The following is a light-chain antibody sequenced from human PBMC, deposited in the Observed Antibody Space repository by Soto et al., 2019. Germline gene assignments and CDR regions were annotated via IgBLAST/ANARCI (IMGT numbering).Light chain of an antibody. CDR1: QSVSSN. CDR3: QKYNSAPLT. V-gene: IGKV3-15*01. J-gene: IGKJ4*01. Sequence: EIVMTQPPGTLSVSPGERVTLSCRASQSVSSNLAWYQQKPGQAPRLLIYGASTRATGIEARFSGSGSGTDFTLTISSLQPEDVAAYYCQKYNSAPLTFGGGTKVDIK. CDR2: GAS.